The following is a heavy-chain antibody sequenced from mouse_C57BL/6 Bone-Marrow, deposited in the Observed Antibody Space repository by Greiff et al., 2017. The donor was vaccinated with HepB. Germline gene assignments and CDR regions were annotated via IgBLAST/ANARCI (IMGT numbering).Heavy chain of an antibody. V-gene: IGHV5-9-1*02. CDR2: ISSGGDYI. J-gene: IGHJ1*03. D-gene: IGHD2-4*01. Sequence: DVMLVESGEGLVKPGGSLKLSCAASGFTFSSYAMSWVRQTPEKRLEWVAYISSGGDYIYYADTVKGRFTISRDNARNTLYLQMSSLKSEDTAMYYCTREGNDYVHWYFDVWGTGTTVTVSS. CDR1: GFTFSSYA. CDR3: TREGNDYVHWYFDV.